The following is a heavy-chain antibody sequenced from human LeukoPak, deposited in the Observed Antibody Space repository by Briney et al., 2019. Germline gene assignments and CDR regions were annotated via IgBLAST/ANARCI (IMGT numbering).Heavy chain of an antibody. CDR3: ARGEVIGWFDP. Sequence: SETLSLTCTVSGGSVSSYYWSWIRQPPGKGLEWIGYIYYSGSTNYNTSLKSRVTISVDTSKNQFSLKLSSVTAADTAVYYCARGEVIGWFDPWGQGTLVTVSS. J-gene: IGHJ5*02. V-gene: IGHV4-59*02. CDR1: GGSVSSYY. D-gene: IGHD3-10*01. CDR2: IYYSGST.